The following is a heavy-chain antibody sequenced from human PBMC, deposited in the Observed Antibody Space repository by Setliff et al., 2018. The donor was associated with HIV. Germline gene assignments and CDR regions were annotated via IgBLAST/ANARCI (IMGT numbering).Heavy chain of an antibody. V-gene: IGHV4-34*01. D-gene: IGHD3-10*01. CDR1: TESLTRYD. J-gene: IGHJ5*02. CDR2: IDDSGSI. Sequence: SETLSLTCAVYTESLTRYDWAWIRQSPGKGLEWIGEIDDSGSIIYSPSLQSRVTMSVDTSKNQFSLKVRSLTAADTGLYYCARVKSIKTTLVRLWPRFDLWGQGTQVTVSS. CDR3: ARVKSIKTTLVRLWPRFDL.